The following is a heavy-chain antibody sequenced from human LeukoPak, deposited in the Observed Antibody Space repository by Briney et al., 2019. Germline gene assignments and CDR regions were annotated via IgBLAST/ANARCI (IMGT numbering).Heavy chain of an antibody. D-gene: IGHD5-24*01. CDR2: IWYDGSNK. Sequence: GGSLRLSCAASGFTFSSYGMHWVRQAPGKGLEWVAVIWYDGSNKYYADSVKGRFTISRDNSKNTLYLQMNSLRAEDTAVYYLAEESGEKACSFEYWGQGTMVTVSS. V-gene: IGHV3-33*06. CDR3: AEESGEKACSFEY. CDR1: GFTFSSYG. J-gene: IGHJ3*01.